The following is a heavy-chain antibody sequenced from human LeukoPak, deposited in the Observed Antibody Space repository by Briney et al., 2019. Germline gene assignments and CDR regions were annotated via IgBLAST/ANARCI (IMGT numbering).Heavy chain of an antibody. CDR1: GFTFSSSA. CDR2: IQYAGRNK. CDR3: AATSLETYFDY. V-gene: IGHV3-30*02. J-gene: IGHJ4*02. Sequence: GGSLRLSCAASGFTFSSSAMNWVRQAPGKGLEWVAFIQYAGRNKYYADSVKGRFTISRENSKNTMYLQMNSLRAEDTAVYYCAATSLETYFDYWGQGTLVTVSS.